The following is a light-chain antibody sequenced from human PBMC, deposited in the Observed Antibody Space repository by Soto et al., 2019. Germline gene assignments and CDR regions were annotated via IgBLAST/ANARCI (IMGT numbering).Light chain of an antibody. CDR2: YDD. Sequence: QSVLTQPPSVSGAPRPRVTISCSGSSSNIGNKPVNWYQQLPGQAPKLLFYYDDLRPSGVSDRFSGSKSGTSASLTISGLQSEDEAHYYFATWHDSLNPELFGVGTQETVL. V-gene: IGLV1-36*01. CDR1: SSNIGNKP. J-gene: IGLJ2*01. CDR3: ATWHDSLNPEL.